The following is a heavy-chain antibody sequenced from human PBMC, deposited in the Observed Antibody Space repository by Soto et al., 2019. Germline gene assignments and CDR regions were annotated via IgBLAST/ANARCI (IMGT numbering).Heavy chain of an antibody. CDR3: AAIVVVPAAPMDA. CDR2: MSSSGSTI. D-gene: IGHD2-2*01. CDR1: GFTFSSYG. V-gene: IGHV3-48*03. J-gene: IGHJ6*02. Sequence: GGSLRLSCAASGFTFSSYGMNWVRQAPGKGLECVSYMSSSGSTIYYADSVKGRFTVSRDNAKSSLYLQMNSLRAEDTAVYYCAAIVVVPAAPMDAWGQGTTVTVSS.